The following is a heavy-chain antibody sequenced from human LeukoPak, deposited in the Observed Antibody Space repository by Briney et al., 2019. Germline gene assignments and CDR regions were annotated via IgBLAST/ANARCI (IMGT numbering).Heavy chain of an antibody. CDR3: ARLQYYYDSNGYYSLYYFDY. D-gene: IGHD3-22*01. Sequence: SETLSLTCTVSGDSISSSSYYWGWIRQPPGKWLEWMGNIYYSGSTYYNPSLRSRLTISLYTSKNQLSLTLSSVTSAYTTVYYCARLQYYYDSNGYYSLYYFDYWGQGTVVTVSS. CDR2: IYYSGST. CDR1: GDSISSSSYY. J-gene: IGHJ4*02. V-gene: IGHV4-39*01.